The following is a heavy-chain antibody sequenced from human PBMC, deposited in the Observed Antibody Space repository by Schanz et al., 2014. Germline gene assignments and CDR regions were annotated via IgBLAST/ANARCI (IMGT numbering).Heavy chain of an antibody. J-gene: IGHJ6*02. CDR2: ISWNSGSV. D-gene: IGHD1-1*01. CDR1: GFTFDNYA. V-gene: IGHV3-9*01. Sequence: EVQLVESGGGLVQPGRSLRLSCAASGFTFDNYAMHWVRQAPGKGLEWVSSISWNSGSVAYADSVKGRFTISRDDAKNSLYLQMNSLRAEDTALYYCAKDMGTGTASYYYGMDVWGQGTTVIVSS. CDR3: AKDMGTGTASYYYGMDV.